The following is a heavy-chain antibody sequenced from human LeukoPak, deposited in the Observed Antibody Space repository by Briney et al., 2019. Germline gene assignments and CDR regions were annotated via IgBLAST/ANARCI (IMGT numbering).Heavy chain of an antibody. CDR3: VRRSSKRFNWYFDL. CDR2: ISYDGVNE. D-gene: IGHD5-24*01. J-gene: IGHJ2*01. Sequence: GGSLRLSCVTSGFTFSNYAMHWVRQAPGKGLEWVAVISYDGVNEYYAEALKGRFSISRDSSGNTAYLQMNSLRIDDTAVYYCVRRSSKRFNWYFDLWGRGTLVTVSS. CDR1: GFTFSNYA. V-gene: IGHV3-30*03.